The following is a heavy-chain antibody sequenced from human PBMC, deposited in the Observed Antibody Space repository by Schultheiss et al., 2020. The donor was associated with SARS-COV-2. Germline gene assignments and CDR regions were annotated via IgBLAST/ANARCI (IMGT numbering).Heavy chain of an antibody. CDR3: ARGGSHIDY. V-gene: IGHV4-38-2*01. CDR1: GYSISSGYY. Sequence: SETLSLTCAVSGYSISSGYYWGWVRQPPGKGLEWIGEIYHSGSTNYNPSLKSRVTISVDMSKNQFSLKLSSVTAADTAVYYCARGGSHIDYWGQGTLVTVSS. J-gene: IGHJ4*02. D-gene: IGHD3-16*01. CDR2: IYHSGST.